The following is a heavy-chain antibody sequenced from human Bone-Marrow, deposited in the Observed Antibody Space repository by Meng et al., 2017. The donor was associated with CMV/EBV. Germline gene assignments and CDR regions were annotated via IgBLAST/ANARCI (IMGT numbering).Heavy chain of an antibody. J-gene: IGHJ6*02. CDR1: GFTFSSYS. V-gene: IGHV3-21*01. D-gene: IGHD1-26*01. Sequence: GGSLRLSCAASGFTFSSYSMNWVRQAPGKGLEWVSSISSSSSYIYYADSVKGRFTISRDNAKNSLYLQMNSLRAEDTAVYYCAKDIRGSYYDDYYTMDVWGQGNTVTVSS. CDR2: ISSSSSYI. CDR3: AKDIRGSYYDDYYTMDV.